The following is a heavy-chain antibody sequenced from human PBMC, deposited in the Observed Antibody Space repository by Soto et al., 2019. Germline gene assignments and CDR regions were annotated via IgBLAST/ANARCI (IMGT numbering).Heavy chain of an antibody. V-gene: IGHV4-39*01. CDR2: IYYSGST. J-gene: IGHJ3*02. CDR1: GGSISSSSYY. D-gene: IGHD3-9*01. Sequence: QLQLQESGPGLVKPSETLSLTCTVSGGSISSSSYYWGWIRQPPGKGLEWIGSIYYSGSTYYNPSLTSRVTISVDTSKNQFSLKLSSVTAADTAVYYCARGHRNYDILTGYYIGNDAFDIWGQGTMVTVSS. CDR3: ARGHRNYDILTGYYIGNDAFDI.